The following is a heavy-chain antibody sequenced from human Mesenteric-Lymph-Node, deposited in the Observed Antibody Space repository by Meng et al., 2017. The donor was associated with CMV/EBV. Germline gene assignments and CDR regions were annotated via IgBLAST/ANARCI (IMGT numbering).Heavy chain of an antibody. Sequence: GESLKISCAASGFTFSTYSMNWVRQAPGKGLEWVSYISSSSSTIYYADSVKGRFTISRDNAKNSLYLQMNSLRVEDTAVYYCARVGGDCYSKCFDYWGQGTLVIVSS. CDR3: ARVGGDCYSKCFDY. J-gene: IGHJ4*02. CDR2: ISSSSSTI. D-gene: IGHD2-21*01. V-gene: IGHV3-48*04. CDR1: GFTFSTYS.